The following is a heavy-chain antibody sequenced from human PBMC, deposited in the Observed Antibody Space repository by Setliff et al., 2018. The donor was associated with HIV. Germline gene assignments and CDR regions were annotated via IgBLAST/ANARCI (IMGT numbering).Heavy chain of an antibody. CDR3: AREYSSSSANWYFDL. J-gene: IGHJ2*01. CDR1: NGSINSGSYY. D-gene: IGHD6-6*01. V-gene: IGHV4-61*02. Sequence: PSETLSLTCTVSNGSINSGSYYWSWIRQPAGKRLEWIGRTYTSENTNYNPSLKSRVTISVDVSKNQFYLKLSSVTAADTAVYYCAREYSSSSANWYFDLWGRGTLVTVSS. CDR2: TYTSENT.